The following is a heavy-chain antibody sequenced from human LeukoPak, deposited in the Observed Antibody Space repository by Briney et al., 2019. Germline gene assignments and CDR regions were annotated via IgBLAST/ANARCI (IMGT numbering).Heavy chain of an antibody. CDR3: ATARGQNLPMDCFDY. CDR2: INPNSGDT. J-gene: IGHJ4*02. CDR1: GYTFNGYY. V-gene: IGHV1-2*02. D-gene: IGHD3-10*01. Sequence: ASVKVSCEASGYTFNGYYIHWVRQAPGQGLECMGWINPNSGDTNYAQKFQGRVTMTRDTSTRTAYMELSSLRSDDTAVYYYATARGQNLPMDCFDYWGQGTLVTVSS.